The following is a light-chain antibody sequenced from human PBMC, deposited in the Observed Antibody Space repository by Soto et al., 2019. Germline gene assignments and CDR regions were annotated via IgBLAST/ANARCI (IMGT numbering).Light chain of an antibody. J-gene: IGKJ3*01. Sequence: DIQMTQSPSSLSASVGDRVTITCQASQDISNYVNWYKQKPGKAPKLLIYDASNLETGVPSRFSVSGSGTDFTFTISSLQPEDIATYYCQQYDNLPLTLGPGTKVDIK. CDR2: DAS. V-gene: IGKV1-33*01. CDR1: QDISNY. CDR3: QQYDNLPLT.